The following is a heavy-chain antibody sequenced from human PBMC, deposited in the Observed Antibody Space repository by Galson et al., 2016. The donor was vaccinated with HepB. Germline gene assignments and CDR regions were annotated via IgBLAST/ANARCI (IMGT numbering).Heavy chain of an antibody. Sequence: SETLSLTCAVSGDSLSSGHWWSWVRQPPGKGLEWIGYIHHSGNTKSNPSLKSRVTISVDTSKNQFSLKVTSVTAADTAVYYCARGSTQARYIDWFPQGMDVWGQGTLVTVSS. D-gene: IGHD3-9*01. CDR3: ARGSTQARYIDWFPQGMDV. CDR2: IHHSGNT. J-gene: IGHJ4*02. CDR1: GDSLSSGHW. V-gene: IGHV4-4*02.